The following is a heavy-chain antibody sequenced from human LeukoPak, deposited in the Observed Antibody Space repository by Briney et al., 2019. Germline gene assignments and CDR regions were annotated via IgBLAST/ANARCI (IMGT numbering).Heavy chain of an antibody. CDR2: ISWNSGSI. CDR3: AKDSGIMITFGGVIGFDY. J-gene: IGHJ4*02. D-gene: IGHD3-16*02. Sequence: GGSLRLSCAASGFTFDDYAMHWVRQAPGKGLEWVSGISWNSGSIGYADSVKGRFTISRDNAKNSLYLQMNSLRAEDTALYYCAKDSGIMITFGGVIGFDYWGPGNPGHRLL. V-gene: IGHV3-9*01. CDR1: GFTFDDYA.